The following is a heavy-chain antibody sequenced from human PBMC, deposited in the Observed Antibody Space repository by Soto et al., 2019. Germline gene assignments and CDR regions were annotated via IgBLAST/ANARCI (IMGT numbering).Heavy chain of an antibody. Sequence: QVQLQESGPGLVKPSGTLSLTCAVSSGSISTSNWWSWVRQPPGKGLEWIGQIYHSGSTNYNPSLKSRVTISVDKYKNQCSLKRNSVTAADTAVYFCARGDQEISAAGTYYYCYMDVWGKGTTVTVSS. V-gene: IGHV4-4*02. D-gene: IGHD6-13*01. J-gene: IGHJ6*03. CDR1: SGSISTSNW. CDR2: IYHSGST. CDR3: ARGDQEISAAGTYYYCYMDV.